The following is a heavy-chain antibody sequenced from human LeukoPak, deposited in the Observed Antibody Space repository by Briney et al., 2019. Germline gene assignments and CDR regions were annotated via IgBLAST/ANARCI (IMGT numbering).Heavy chain of an antibody. D-gene: IGHD3-3*01. Sequence: GGSLRLSCAASGFTFSSYDMHWVRQATGKGLEWVSAIGTAGDTYYPGSVKGRFTISRENAKNTLYLQMGSLRAEDMAVYYCAREGGSGYYGSYGYWGQGTLVTVSS. CDR1: GFTFSSYD. V-gene: IGHV3-13*01. J-gene: IGHJ4*02. CDR3: AREGGSGYYGSYGY. CDR2: IGTAGDT.